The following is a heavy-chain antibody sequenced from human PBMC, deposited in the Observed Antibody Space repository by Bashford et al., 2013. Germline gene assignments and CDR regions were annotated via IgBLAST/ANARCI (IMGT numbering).Heavy chain of an antibody. CDR1: GFTFSDYY. Sequence: GGSLRLSCAASGFTFSDYYMSWIRQAPGKGLEWVSGISWNSGSIGYADSVKGRFTISRDNAKNSLYLQMNSLRAEDTALYYCAKVATRRSFGGFDYWGQGTLVTVSS. V-gene: IGHV3-9*01. J-gene: IGHJ4*02. CDR2: ISWNSGSI. CDR3: AKVATRRSFGGFDY. D-gene: IGHD3-10*01.